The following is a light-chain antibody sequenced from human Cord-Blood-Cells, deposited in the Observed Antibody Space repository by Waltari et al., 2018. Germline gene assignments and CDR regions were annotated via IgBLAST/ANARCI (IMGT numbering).Light chain of an antibody. CDR1: QSVSSN. J-gene: IGKJ4*01. Sequence: EIVMTQSPATLSVSPGERPTLSCTASQSVSSNLALYQQKPGQATKLHIYGASTRATGIPATFSGSGSGKEFTLTISRLQSEDSAVYYCQQYNNWPLNFGGGTKVAIK. CDR3: QQYNNWPLN. V-gene: IGKV3-15*01. CDR2: GAS.